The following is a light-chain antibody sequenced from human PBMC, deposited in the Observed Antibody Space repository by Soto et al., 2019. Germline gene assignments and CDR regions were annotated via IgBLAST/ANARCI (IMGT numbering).Light chain of an antibody. V-gene: IGLV2-8*01. CDR2: EVS. CDR1: SSDVGGYNY. CDR3: SSYAAANSVV. Sequence: QPVLTQPPSASGSPGQSVTISCTGMSSDVGGYNYVSWYQQHPGKAPKLMIYEVSNRPSGVPDRFSGSKSGNTAALTVSGFQAEDEADYYCSSYAAANSVVFGGGTKLTVL. J-gene: IGLJ2*01.